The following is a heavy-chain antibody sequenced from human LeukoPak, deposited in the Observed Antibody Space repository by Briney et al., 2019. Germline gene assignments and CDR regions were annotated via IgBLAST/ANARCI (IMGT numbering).Heavy chain of an antibody. V-gene: IGHV3-21*01. D-gene: IGHD3-22*01. Sequence: GGSLRLSCAASGFSFGSYAMSWVRQAPGKGLEWVSSISSSSSYIYYADSVKGRFTISRDNAKNSLYLQMNSLRAEDTAVYYCARESDDSSGYYLFYWGQGTLVTVSS. J-gene: IGHJ4*02. CDR1: GFSFGSYA. CDR3: ARESDDSSGYYLFY. CDR2: ISSSSSYI.